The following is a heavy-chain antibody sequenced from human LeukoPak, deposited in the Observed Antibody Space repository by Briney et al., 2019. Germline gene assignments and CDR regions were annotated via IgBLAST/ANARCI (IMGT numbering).Heavy chain of an antibody. J-gene: IGHJ5*02. CDR1: GGSISTYY. CDR3: ERGRRRGYCSSTSCRKNWFDP. D-gene: IGHD2-2*01. CDR2: IYASGST. Sequence: SETLSLTCTVSGGSISTYYWSWIRQPPGKGLEWIGYIYASGSTNYNPSLKSRVTISVDTSKNQFSLKLSSVTAADTAVYYCERGRRRGYCSSTSCRKNWFDPWGQGTLVTVSS. V-gene: IGHV4-4*09.